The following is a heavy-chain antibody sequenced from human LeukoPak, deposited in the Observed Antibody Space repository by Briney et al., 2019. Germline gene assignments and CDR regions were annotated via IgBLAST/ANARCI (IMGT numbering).Heavy chain of an antibody. V-gene: IGHV3-43*01. J-gene: IGHJ4*02. Sequence: PGGSLRLSCAASGFIFEDYTMHWVRQVPGKTLEWVSLVNWHGTTYYADSLKGGFTIFRDNSKHSLYLQMESLISEDTAFYYCAKDLTFESSGSVIDNWGLVPVVAVSS. CDR2: VNWHGTT. D-gene: IGHD3-22*01. CDR3: AKDLTFESSGSVIDN. CDR1: GFIFEDYT.